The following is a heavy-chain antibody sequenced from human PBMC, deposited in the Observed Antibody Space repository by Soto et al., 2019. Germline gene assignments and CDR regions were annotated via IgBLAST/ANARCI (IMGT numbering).Heavy chain of an antibody. J-gene: IGHJ6*02. CDR2: ISSSSSYT. CDR3: ARGASGGSGWNYYYYYGMDV. CDR1: GFTLSDHY. Sequence: QVQLVESGGGLVKPGGSLRLSCAASGFTLSDHYMSWIRQAPGKGLEWVSYISSSSSYTDYADSVKGRFTISGDNAKNSLYRQMNSLRAEDTAVYYCARGASGGSGWNYYYYYGMDVWGQGTTVTVSS. D-gene: IGHD6-19*01. V-gene: IGHV3-11*05.